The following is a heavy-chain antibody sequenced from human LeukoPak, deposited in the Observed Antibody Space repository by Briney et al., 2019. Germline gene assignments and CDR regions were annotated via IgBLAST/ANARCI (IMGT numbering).Heavy chain of an antibody. V-gene: IGHV4-59*01. CDR2: IYYSGKI. CDR1: GGSINPYN. Sequence: PSETLSLTCTVSGGSINPYNWSLIRQSPGKGLEWIYYIYYSGKIIDNPSLKSRVTISLDTSKNHFSLKLNSVTAADTAVYYCARSGSGSYGPADYWGQGTLVTVSS. CDR3: ARSGSGSYGPADY. J-gene: IGHJ4*02. D-gene: IGHD3-10*01.